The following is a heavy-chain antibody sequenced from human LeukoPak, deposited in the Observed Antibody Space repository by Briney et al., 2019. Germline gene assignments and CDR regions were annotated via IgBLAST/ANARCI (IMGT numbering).Heavy chain of an antibody. CDR3: ARDLAATDAFDI. Sequence: ASVEVSCKASGYTFTGYYMHWVRQAPGQGLEWMGRINPNSGGTNYAQRFQGRVTMTRDTSISTAYMELSRLRSDDTAVYYCARDLAATDAFDIWGQGTMVTVSS. CDR2: INPNSGGT. CDR1: GYTFTGYY. V-gene: IGHV1-2*06. D-gene: IGHD6-19*01. J-gene: IGHJ3*02.